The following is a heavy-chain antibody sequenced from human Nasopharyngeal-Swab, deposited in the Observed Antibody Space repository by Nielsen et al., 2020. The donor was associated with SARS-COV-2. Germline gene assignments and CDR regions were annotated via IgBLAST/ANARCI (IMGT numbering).Heavy chain of an antibody. J-gene: IGHJ4*02. Sequence: GESLKISCAASGFTFSSRWMHWVRQAPGKGLVWVSRINSDGSRTSYADSVKGRFTISRDNAKNTLYLQMNSLRAEDTAVYYCSRDPFGAMVDYFDYWGQGTLVTVSS. V-gene: IGHV3-74*01. CDR2: INSDGSRT. CDR3: SRDPFGAMVDYFDY. D-gene: IGHD5-18*01. CDR1: GFTFSSRW.